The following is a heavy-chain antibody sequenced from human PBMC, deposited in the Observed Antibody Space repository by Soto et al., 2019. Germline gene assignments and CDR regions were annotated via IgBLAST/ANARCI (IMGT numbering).Heavy chain of an antibody. CDR1: GGTFSSYA. V-gene: IGHV1-69*01. CDR3: ARDEGFGELLSKTYYSYGMDV. D-gene: IGHD3-10*01. Sequence: QVQLVQSGAEVKKPGSSVKVSCKASGGTFSSYAISWVRQAPGQGLEWLGGIIPILGTANYAQKFQGRVTITADESTSTAYMEVSSLKSEDTAVYYCARDEGFGELLSKTYYSYGMDVWCQGTTVTVSS. J-gene: IGHJ6*02. CDR2: IIPILGTA.